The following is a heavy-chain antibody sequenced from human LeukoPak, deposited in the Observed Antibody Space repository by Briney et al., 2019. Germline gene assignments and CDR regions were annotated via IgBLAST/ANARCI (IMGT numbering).Heavy chain of an antibody. D-gene: IGHD3-3*01. V-gene: IGHV4-39*01. J-gene: IGHJ2*01. CDR3: ARAGDFWSGYYPTWYFDL. CDR1: GGSISSSSYY. Sequence: SETLSLTCTVSGGSISSSSYYWGWIRQPPGKGLEWIGSIYYSGSTYYNPSLKSRVTISVDTSKNQFSLKLSSVTAADTAVYYCARAGDFWSGYYPTWYFDLWGRGTLVTVSS. CDR2: IYYSGST.